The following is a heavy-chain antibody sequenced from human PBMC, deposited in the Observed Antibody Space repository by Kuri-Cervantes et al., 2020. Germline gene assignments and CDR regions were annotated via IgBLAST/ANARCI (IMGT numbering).Heavy chain of an antibody. CDR2: ISYDGSNK. CDR1: GFTFSNYA. J-gene: IGHJ6*02. V-gene: IGHV3-30-3*01. D-gene: IGHD4-17*01. Sequence: GESLKISCAASGFTFSNYAMSWVRQAPGKGLEWVAVISYDGSNKYYADSVKGRFTISRDNSKNTLYLQMNSLRAEDTAVYYCARSPNDYGDYYYYYGMDVWGQGTTVTVSS. CDR3: ARSPNDYGDYYYYYGMDV.